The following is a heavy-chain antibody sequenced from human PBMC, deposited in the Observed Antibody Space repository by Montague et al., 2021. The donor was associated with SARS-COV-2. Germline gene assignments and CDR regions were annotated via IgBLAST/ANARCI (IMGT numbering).Heavy chain of an antibody. CDR2: IYHSGTT. D-gene: IGHD3-10*01. Sequence: SETLSLTCSVSGGSIRRSYWTWIRQAPEKGPEWIGYIYHSGTTKYNPALQSRVTISVDTAKNQFSLNLTSVTAADTAVYYCARVSSTALRGVIKTSGYYALDVWGHGTTVRVSS. CDR1: GGSIRRSY. V-gene: IGHV4-4*09. CDR3: ARVSSTALRGVIKTSGYYALDV. J-gene: IGHJ6*02.